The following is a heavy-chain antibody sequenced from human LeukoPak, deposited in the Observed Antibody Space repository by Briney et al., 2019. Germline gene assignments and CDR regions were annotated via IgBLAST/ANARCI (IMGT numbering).Heavy chain of an antibody. CDR3: ARGGVLVDYYYYMDV. CDR2: ISAYNGNT. J-gene: IGHJ6*03. D-gene: IGHD3-3*01. Sequence: VASVKVSCEASGYTFTSYGISWVRQAPGQGLEWMGWISAYNGNTNYAQKLQGRVTMTTDTSTSTAYMELRSLRSDDTAVYYCARGGVLVDYYYYMDVWGKGTTVTISS. V-gene: IGHV1-18*01. CDR1: GYTFTSYG.